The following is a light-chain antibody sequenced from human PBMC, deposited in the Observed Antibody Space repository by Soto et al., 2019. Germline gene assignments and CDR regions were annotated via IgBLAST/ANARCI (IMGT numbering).Light chain of an antibody. J-gene: IGKJ3*01. V-gene: IGKV3-20*01. CDR2: GAS. CDR1: QSVSSSY. CDR3: QHYGSSFT. Sequence: EIVLTQSPGTLSLSPGERATLSCRASQSVSSSYLAWYQQKPGQAPRLLIYGASSRASGIPDRFSGSGSGTDFTLTSSRLEAEDFAVYYWQHYGSSFTFGPGTKVDIK.